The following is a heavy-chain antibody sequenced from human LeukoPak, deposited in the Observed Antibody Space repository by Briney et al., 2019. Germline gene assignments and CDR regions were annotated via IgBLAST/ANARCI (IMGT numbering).Heavy chain of an antibody. CDR2: IIPIFGTA. D-gene: IGHD3-22*01. J-gene: IGHJ4*02. CDR1: GGTFSSYA. CDR3: ASPAYDSSGYRFDY. Sequence: SVTVSCKASGGTFSSYAISWVRQAPGQGLEWMGGIIPIFGTANYAQKFQGRVTITADESTSTAYMELSSLRSEDTAVYYCASPAYDSSGYRFDYWGQGTLVTVSS. V-gene: IGHV1-69*13.